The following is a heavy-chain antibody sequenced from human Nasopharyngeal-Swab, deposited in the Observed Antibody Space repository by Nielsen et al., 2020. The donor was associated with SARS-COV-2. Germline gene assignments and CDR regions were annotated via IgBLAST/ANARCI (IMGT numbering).Heavy chain of an antibody. CDR2: IGTAGDT. J-gene: IGHJ6*02. CDR3: ARALAPYSGYDYDYYYGMDV. Sequence: GESLKISCAASGFTFSSYDMHWVRQATGKGLEWVSAIGTAGDTYYPGSVKGRFTISRENAKNSLYLQMHSLRAGDTAVYYCARALAPYSGYDYDYYYGMDVWGQGTTVTVSS. V-gene: IGHV3-13*04. CDR1: GFTFSSYD. D-gene: IGHD5-12*01.